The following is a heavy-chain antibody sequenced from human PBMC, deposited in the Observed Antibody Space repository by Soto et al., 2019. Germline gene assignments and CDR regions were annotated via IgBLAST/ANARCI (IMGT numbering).Heavy chain of an antibody. J-gene: IGHJ4*02. D-gene: IGHD4-17*01. CDR3: AREGTTLYYFDY. V-gene: IGHV1-3*01. Sequence: ASVKVSCKASGYTFTSYAMHWVRQAPGQSLEWMGWINAGNGNTKYSQKFQGRVTMTTDTSTTTAYMELRNLRSDDTAVYYCAREGTTLYYFDYWGQGTLVTVSS. CDR1: GYTFTSYA. CDR2: INAGNGNT.